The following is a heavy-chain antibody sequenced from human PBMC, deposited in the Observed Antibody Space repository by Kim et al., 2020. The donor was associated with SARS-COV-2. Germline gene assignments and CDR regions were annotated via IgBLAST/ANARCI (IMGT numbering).Heavy chain of an antibody. D-gene: IGHD3-3*01. J-gene: IGHJ5*02. CDR2: IYSSGST. CDR1: GGSISSSSYY. V-gene: IGHV4-39*01. CDR3: ARQETITIFGVVRSPSWGGP. Sequence: SETLSLTCTVSGGSISSSSYYWGWIRQPPGKGLEWIGSIYSSGSTSYNPSLKSRVTISVDTSKNQFSLKLSSVTAADTAVYYCARQETITIFGVVRSPSWGGPWGQGTLVTVSS.